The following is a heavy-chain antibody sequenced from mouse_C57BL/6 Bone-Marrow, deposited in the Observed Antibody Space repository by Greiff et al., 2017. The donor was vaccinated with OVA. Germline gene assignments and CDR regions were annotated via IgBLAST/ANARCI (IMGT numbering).Heavy chain of an antibody. V-gene: IGHV1-19*01. CDR2: INPYNGGT. Sequence: VQLKQSGPVLVKPGASVKMSCKASGYTFTDYYMNWVKQSHGKSLEWIGVINPYNGGTSYNQKFKGKATLTVDKSSSTAYMELNSLTSEDSAVYYSARLGLGFAYWGQGTLVTVSA. D-gene: IGHD4-1*01. CDR1: GYTFTDYY. J-gene: IGHJ3*01. CDR3: ARLGLGFAY.